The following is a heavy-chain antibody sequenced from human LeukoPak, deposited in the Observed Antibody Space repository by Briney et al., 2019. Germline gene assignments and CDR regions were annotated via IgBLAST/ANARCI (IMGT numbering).Heavy chain of an antibody. J-gene: IGHJ6*03. Sequence: PGGSLRLSCAASGFTFSDYYMSWIRQAPGKGLQWVSYISSSGSTIYYADSVKGRFTISRDNAKNSLYLQMNSLRAEDTAVYYCARGSRGPYYYYYMDLWGKGTTVTVSS. CDR2: ISSSGSTI. CDR1: GFTFSDYY. D-gene: IGHD2-15*01. CDR3: ARGSRGPYYYYYMDL. V-gene: IGHV3-11*04.